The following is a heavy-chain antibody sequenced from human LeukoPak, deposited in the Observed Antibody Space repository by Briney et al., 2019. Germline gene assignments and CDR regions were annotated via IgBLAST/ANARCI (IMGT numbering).Heavy chain of an antibody. D-gene: IGHD3-10*01. CDR1: GGSFSGYY. CDR2: INHSGST. CDR3: ARLGLVRGIG. J-gene: IGHJ4*02. V-gene: IGHV4-34*01. Sequence: KSSETLSLTCAVYGGSFSGYYWSWIRQPPGKGLEWIGEINHSGSTNYNPSLKSRVTISVDTSKNQFSLKLSSVTAADTAVYYCARLGLVRGIGWGQGTLVTVSS.